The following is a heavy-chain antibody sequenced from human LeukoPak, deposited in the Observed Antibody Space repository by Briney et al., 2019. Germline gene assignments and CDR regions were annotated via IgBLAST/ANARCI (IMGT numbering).Heavy chain of an antibody. CDR3: AKRVGGTPDN. CDR1: GSTFKTYA. Sequence: GGSLRLSCAASGSTFKTYAMMWVRQAPGKGLEWVSAIGGDGVSRDYSDSVKGRFTISRDNSKNTLYLQMNSLRVEDTALYFCAKRVGGTPDNWGLGTLVTVSS. CDR2: IGGDGVSR. J-gene: IGHJ4*02. D-gene: IGHD1-26*01. V-gene: IGHV3-23*01.